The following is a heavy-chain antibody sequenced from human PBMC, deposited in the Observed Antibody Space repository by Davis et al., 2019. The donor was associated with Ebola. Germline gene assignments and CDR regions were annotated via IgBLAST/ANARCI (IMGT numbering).Heavy chain of an antibody. CDR3: ARTVNWAENFDY. V-gene: IGHV3-21*04. CDR1: GFTFSSYS. J-gene: IGHJ4*02. Sequence: GGSLRLSCAASGFTFSSYSMNWVRQAPGKGLEWVSSISSSSSYIYYADSVKGRFTISRDNAKNSLYLQMNSLRAEDTAVYYCARTVNWAENFDYWGQGTLVTVSS. CDR2: ISSSSSYI. D-gene: IGHD4-17*01.